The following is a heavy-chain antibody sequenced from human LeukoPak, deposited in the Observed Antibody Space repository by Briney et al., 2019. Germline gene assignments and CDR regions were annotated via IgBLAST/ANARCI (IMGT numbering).Heavy chain of an antibody. V-gene: IGHV1-2*02. CDR1: GYSFTGNY. J-gene: IGHJ5*02. CDR2: INPNTGGT. Sequence: ASVKVSCKASGYSFTGNYMHWVRQAPGQGFEWMGWINPNTGGTNYAQKFKGRVLMTRDTSINTAYLELSRLRSDDTAVYYCARGHDNWFDPWGQGTLVTASS. CDR3: ARGHDNWFDP.